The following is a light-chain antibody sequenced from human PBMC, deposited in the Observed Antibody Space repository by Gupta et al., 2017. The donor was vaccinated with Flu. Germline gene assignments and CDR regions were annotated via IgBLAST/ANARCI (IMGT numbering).Light chain of an antibody. CDR3: QQRSNCPFT. Sequence: EIVLTQSPSTLSLSPGERATLSCSASQSHSSYLAWYQQKPGQAPKLLIYDASTWATGVPARFSGSGSGTEFTLTISSREPEDFAVYYCQQRSNCPFTFGRGTKVDIK. V-gene: IGKV3-11*01. J-gene: IGKJ4*01. CDR2: DAS. CDR1: QSHSSY.